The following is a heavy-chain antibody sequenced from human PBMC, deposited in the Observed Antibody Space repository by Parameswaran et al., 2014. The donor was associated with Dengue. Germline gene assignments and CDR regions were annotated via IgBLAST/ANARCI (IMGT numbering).Heavy chain of an antibody. V-gene: IGHV1-18*01. D-gene: IGHD6-13*01. CDR2: ISAYNGNT. Sequence: WVRQAPGQGLEWMGWISAYNGNTNYAQKLQGRVTMTTDTSTSTAYMELRSLRSDDTAVYYCARVAAAGNWFDPWGQGTPGHRLL. CDR3: ARVAAAGNWFDP. J-gene: IGHJ5*02.